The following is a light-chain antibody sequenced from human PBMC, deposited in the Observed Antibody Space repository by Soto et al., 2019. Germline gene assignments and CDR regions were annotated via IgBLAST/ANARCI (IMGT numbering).Light chain of an antibody. J-gene: IGLJ2*01. CDR3: SSYAVSNGVV. CDR2: EVS. Sequence: QSALTQPPSASGSPGQSVTISCTGTSSDVGGYNYVSWYQQHPGKAPKLMIYEVSKRPSGVPDRFSGSKSGNTASLTVSGLQAEAEADYYCSSYAVSNGVVFGGGTKVTVL. V-gene: IGLV2-8*01. CDR1: SSDVGGYNY.